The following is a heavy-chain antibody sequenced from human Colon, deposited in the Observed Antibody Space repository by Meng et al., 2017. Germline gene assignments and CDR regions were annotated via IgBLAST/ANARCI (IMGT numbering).Heavy chain of an antibody. CDR3: VRQGMTSYSWGY. CDR2: INHSGST. CDR1: GVSFSVYY. Sequence: WGTALFNTSVTLSLTCSVYGVSFSVYYWSWIRQPRGKGLEWIGEINHSGSTNYNPSLKSRVSISVDTSKNQFSLKLSSVTAADTALYYCVRQGMTSYSWGYWGQGTLVTVSS. V-gene: IGHV4-34*01. J-gene: IGHJ4*02. D-gene: IGHD3-9*01.